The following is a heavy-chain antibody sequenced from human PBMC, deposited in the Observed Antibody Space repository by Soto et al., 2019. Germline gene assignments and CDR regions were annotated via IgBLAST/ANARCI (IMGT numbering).Heavy chain of an antibody. V-gene: IGHV3-23*01. D-gene: IGHD2-15*01. CDR1: GFTFSNYA. CDR2: VGGSGHST. J-gene: IGHJ4*02. Sequence: EVQLLDSGGGLVQPGGSLRLSCAASGFTFSNYAMSWVRQAPGKGLECVSGVGGSGHSTYYADSVKGRFTISRDNSKDTLYLQMNSLRAEDTAVYYCAKSPLGYCSGGSCYPPHYFDYWGQGTLVTVSS. CDR3: AKSPLGYCSGGSCYPPHYFDY.